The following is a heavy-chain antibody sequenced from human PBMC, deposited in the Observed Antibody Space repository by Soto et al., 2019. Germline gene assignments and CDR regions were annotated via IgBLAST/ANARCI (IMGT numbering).Heavy chain of an antibody. D-gene: IGHD3-16*01. CDR2: IYYSGST. CDR3: ARYPNYDYDGSVV. Sequence: SSETLSLTCTVSVGSVSSGDYFCSWLRQSPGKRLEWIAYIYYSGSTNYNPSLKSRATISVDTSKSQVSLTLTSMTAADAALYYCARYPNYDYDGSVVWDQGTGFTVSS. CDR1: VGSVSSGDYF. J-gene: IGHJ6*02. V-gene: IGHV4-61*08.